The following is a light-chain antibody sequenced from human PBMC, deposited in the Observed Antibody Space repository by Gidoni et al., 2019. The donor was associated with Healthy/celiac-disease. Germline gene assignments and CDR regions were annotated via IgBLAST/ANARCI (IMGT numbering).Light chain of an antibody. CDR1: TGAVTSGHY. V-gene: IGLV7-46*01. Sequence: QAVVTQEPSLTVSPGGTVTLTCGSSTGAVTSGHYPYWFQQKPGQAPRTLIYVTSNKHSWTPARFSGSLLGGKAALTLSGAQPEDEAEYYCLLSYSGARSRVFGGGTKLTVL. CDR3: LLSYSGARSRV. CDR2: VTS. J-gene: IGLJ2*01.